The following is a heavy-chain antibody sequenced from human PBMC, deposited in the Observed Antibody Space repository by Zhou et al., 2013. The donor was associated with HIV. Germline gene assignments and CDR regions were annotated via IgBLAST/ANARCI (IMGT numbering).Heavy chain of an antibody. Sequence: HVQLVQSGTEVKKPGSSVKVSCKIFGGNPGGTFTSHPISWVRQATGQGLEWMGWMNPNSGNTGYAQKFQGRVTMTRNTSISTAYMELSSLRSEDTAVYYCARGNKYSSGWYFRGVIWLDPWGQGTQVTVSS. CDR3: ARGNKYSSGWYFRGVIWLDP. D-gene: IGHD6-19*01. V-gene: IGHV1-8*01. CDR1: GGTFTSHP. J-gene: IGHJ5*02. CDR2: MNPNSGNT.